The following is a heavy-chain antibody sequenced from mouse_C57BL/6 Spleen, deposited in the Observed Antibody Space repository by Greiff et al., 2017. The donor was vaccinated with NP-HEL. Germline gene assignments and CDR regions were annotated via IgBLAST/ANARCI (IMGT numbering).Heavy chain of an antibody. CDR3: ARDRVKGYDEGNWFAY. D-gene: IGHD2-2*01. J-gene: IGHJ3*01. CDR2: ISDGGSYT. V-gene: IGHV5-4*01. CDR1: GFTFSSYA. Sequence: EVKVVESGGGLVKPGGSLKLSCAASGFTFSSYAMSWVRQTPEKRLEWVATISDGGSYTYYPDNVKGRFTISRDNAKNNLYLQMSHLKSEDTAMYYCARDRVKGYDEGNWFAYWGQGTLVTVSA.